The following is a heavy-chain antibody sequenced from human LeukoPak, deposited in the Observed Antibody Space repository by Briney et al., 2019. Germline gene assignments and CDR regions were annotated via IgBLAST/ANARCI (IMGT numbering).Heavy chain of an antibody. D-gene: IGHD3-10*01. CDR1: GFTVSSNF. CDR2: IYTRGST. V-gene: IGHV4-4*07. Sequence: GSLRLSCAASGFTVSSNFMSWVRQPAGKGLEWIGRIYTRGSTNYNPSLKSRVTISVDTSKNQFSLNLTSVTAVDTAAYYCATDGMVRGPDAWFDSWGQGILVTVSS. J-gene: IGHJ5*01. CDR3: ATDGMVRGPDAWFDS.